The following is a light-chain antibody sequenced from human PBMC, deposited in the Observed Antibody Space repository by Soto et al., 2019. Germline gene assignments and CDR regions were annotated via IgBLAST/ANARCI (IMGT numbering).Light chain of an antibody. V-gene: IGKV1-5*03. Sequence: DIQMTQSHSTLSASVGDRVTFGCRASQSIVDWLAWYQQKPGKAPKLLIYKASNLESGVPSRFGGSGSGSEFTLTISNLQPDDFATYYCQQYKDNPWTFGQGTKVDIK. CDR2: KAS. CDR1: QSIVDW. CDR3: QQYKDNPWT. J-gene: IGKJ1*01.